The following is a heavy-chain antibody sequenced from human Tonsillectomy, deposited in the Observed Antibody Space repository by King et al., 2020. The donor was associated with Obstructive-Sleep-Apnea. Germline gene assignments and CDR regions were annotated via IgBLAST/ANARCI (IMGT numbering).Heavy chain of an antibody. Sequence: VQLVESGGGLVKPGGSLRLSCAASGFTFSSYSMNWVRQAPGKGLEWVSSISSSSSYIYYADSVKGRFTILRDNAKNSLYLQLHSLGAEDTAVCYCAREYYDFWSASVTYYYYGMDVWGQGTTVTVSS. CDR2: ISSSSSYI. V-gene: IGHV3-21*01. J-gene: IGHJ6*02. CDR1: GFTFSSYS. D-gene: IGHD3-3*01. CDR3: AREYYDFWSASVTYYYYGMDV.